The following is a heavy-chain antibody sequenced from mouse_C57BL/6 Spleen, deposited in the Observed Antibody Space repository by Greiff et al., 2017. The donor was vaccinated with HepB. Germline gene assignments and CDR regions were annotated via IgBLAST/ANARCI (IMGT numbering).Heavy chain of an antibody. CDR3: TRRTGRYFDV. CDR1: GFTFSDAW. Sequence: EVQGVESGGGLVQPGGSMKLSCAASGFTFSDAWMDWVRQSPEKGLEWVAEIRNKANNHATYYAESVKGRFTISRDDSKSSVYLQMNSLRAEDTGIYYCTRRTGRYFDVWGTGTTVTVSS. J-gene: IGHJ1*03. V-gene: IGHV6-6*01. D-gene: IGHD4-1*01. CDR2: IRNKANNHAT.